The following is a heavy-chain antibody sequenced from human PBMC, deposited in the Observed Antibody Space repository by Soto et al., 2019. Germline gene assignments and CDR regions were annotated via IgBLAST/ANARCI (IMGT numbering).Heavy chain of an antibody. V-gene: IGHV3-30-3*01. J-gene: IGHJ6*02. CDR3: ARDLGATGYYGMDV. D-gene: IGHD1-26*01. Sequence: GGSLRLSCAASGFTFSSYAMHWVRQAPGKGLEWVAVISYDGSNKYYADSVKGRFTISRDNSKNTLYLQMNSLRAEDTAVYYCARDLGATGYYGMDVWGQGTTVTVSS. CDR1: GFTFSSYA. CDR2: ISYDGSNK.